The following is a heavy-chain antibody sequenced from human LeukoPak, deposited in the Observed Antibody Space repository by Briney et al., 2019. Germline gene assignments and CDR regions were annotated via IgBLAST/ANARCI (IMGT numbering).Heavy chain of an antibody. CDR3: ARDPRVGATTPDY. CDR2: ISSSSSAI. J-gene: IGHJ4*02. V-gene: IGHV3-48*01. D-gene: IGHD1-26*01. Sequence: GGSLRLSCAASGFTFSSYSMNWVRQAPGKGLEWVSYISSSSSAIYYADSVKGRFTISRDNAKNSLYLQMNSLRAEDTAVYYCARDPRVGATTPDYWGQGTLVTVSS. CDR1: GFTFSSYS.